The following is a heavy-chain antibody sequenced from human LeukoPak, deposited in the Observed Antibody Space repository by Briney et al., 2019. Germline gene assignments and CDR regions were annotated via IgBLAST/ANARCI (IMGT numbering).Heavy chain of an antibody. CDR2: IIPIFGTA. J-gene: IGHJ6*03. CDR1: GGTFSSYA. Sequence: SVKVSCKASGGTFSSYAISWVRQAPGQGLEWMGGIIPIFGTANYAQKFQGRVTITADESTSTAYMELSSLRSEDTAVYYCARARPSSSRSSYYYYMDVWGKGTTVTVSS. D-gene: IGHD6-6*01. V-gene: IGHV1-69*01. CDR3: ARARPSSSRSSYYYYMDV.